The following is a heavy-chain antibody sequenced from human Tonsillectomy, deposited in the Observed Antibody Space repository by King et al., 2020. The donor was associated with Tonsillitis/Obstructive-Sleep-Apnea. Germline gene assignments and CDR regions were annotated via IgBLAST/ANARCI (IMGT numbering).Heavy chain of an antibody. D-gene: IGHD1-26*01. CDR2: INHSGST. CDR3: ARGGELGNAFYI. CDR1: GGSLSGYY. V-gene: IGHV4-34*01. J-gene: IGHJ3*02. Sequence: VQLQQWGAGLLKPSETLSLTCGVYGGSLSGYYWSWIRQPPGKGLEWIGEINHSGSTNYNMSLKSRVTISVDTSKNQFSLKLRSVTAADTAVYYCARGGELGNAFYIWGQGTMVTVSS.